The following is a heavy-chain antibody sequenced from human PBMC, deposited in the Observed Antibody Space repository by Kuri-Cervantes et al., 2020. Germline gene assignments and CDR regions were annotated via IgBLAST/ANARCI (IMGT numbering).Heavy chain of an antibody. D-gene: IGHD2-21*02. CDR2: INRDGSST. CDR3: ICATVNAFEI. CDR1: GFTFNNAW. Sequence: GGSLRLSCAASGFTFNNAWMSWVRQVPGKGLESLSMINRDGSSTNYADSVKGRFTISRDNAQNTLYLQMNSLGAEDTSVYYCICATVNAFEIWGQGTMVTVSS. V-gene: IGHV3-74*01. J-gene: IGHJ3*02.